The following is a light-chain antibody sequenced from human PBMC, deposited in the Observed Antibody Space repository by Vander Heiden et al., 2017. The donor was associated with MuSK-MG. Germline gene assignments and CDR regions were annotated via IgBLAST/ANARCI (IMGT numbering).Light chain of an antibody. CDR3: QQLNSYPWT. J-gene: IGKJ1*01. CDR1: QGISSY. V-gene: IGKV1-9*01. Sequence: IQLTQSPSFLSASVGDRVTITCRASQGISSYLAWYQQKPGKAPKRLIYAASTLQSGVPSRFSGSGSGTEFTLTISSLQPEDFATYYCQQLNSYPWTFGQGTKVEIK. CDR2: AAS.